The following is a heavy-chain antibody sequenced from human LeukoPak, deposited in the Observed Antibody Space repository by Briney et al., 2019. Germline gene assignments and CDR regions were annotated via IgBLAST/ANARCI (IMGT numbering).Heavy chain of an antibody. CDR2: MYSNGKT. V-gene: IGHV4-59*12. CDR1: GGSMTSYY. CDR3: ARGGYSYGYGY. D-gene: IGHD5-18*01. Sequence: SETLSLTCSVSGGSMTSYYWTWIRQSPGKGLEWIGYMYSNGKTDYNPSLESRVSISVDTSKNQFSLKLSSVTTADTAVYYCARGGYSYGYGYWGQGTLVTVSS. J-gene: IGHJ4*02.